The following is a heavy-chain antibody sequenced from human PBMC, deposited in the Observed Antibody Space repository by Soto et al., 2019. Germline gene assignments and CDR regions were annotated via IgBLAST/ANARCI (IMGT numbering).Heavy chain of an antibody. CDR1: GFTVSSNY. CDR3: ARDRGAAAATDAFDI. J-gene: IGHJ3*02. D-gene: IGHD6-13*01. V-gene: IGHV3-66*01. Sequence: GGSLRLSCAASGFTVSSNYMSWVRQAPGKGLEWVSVIYSGGSTYYADSVKGRFTISRDNSKNTLYLQMNSLRAEDTAVYYCARDRGAAAATDAFDIWGQGTMVTVSS. CDR2: IYSGGST.